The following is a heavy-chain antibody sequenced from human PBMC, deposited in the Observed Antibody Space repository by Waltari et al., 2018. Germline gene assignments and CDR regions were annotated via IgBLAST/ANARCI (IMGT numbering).Heavy chain of an antibody. CDR2: IKSDGTNI. CDR1: GFLYNDYW. J-gene: IGHJ4*02. CDR3: TRNPGY. V-gene: IGHV3-74*03. Sequence: EVQLVESGGGLVQPGGSLRLSCAVSGFLYNDYWMDWVRQAPGQGLVLVARIKSDGTNIKYADSVRGRFTISRDSAKNTFYLQMNSLRAEDTAVYYCTRNPGYWGQGTLVTVAS. D-gene: IGHD2-15*01.